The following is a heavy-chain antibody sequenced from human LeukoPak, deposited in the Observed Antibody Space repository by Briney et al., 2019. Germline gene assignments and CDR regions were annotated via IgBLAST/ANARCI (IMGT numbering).Heavy chain of an antibody. Sequence: GGSLSLSCAASGFTFSNYWMHWVRQAPGKRLVCVSRINSDESPTNYADSVKGRFTISRDNSKNTLYLQMNSMRAVDTGVYYCARSVSKRIVGATPFDYWGQGTLVTVSS. D-gene: IGHD1-26*01. CDR2: INSDESPT. CDR1: GFTFSNYW. V-gene: IGHV3-74*01. CDR3: ARSVSKRIVGATPFDY. J-gene: IGHJ4*02.